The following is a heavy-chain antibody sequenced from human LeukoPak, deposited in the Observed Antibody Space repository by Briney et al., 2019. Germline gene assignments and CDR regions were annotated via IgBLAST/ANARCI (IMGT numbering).Heavy chain of an antibody. V-gene: IGHV1-8*02. CDR1: GYTFTSYD. D-gene: IGHD2-2*01. J-gene: IGHJ6*03. Sequence: ASVKVSCKASGYTFTSYDINWVRQATGQGLEWMGWMNPNSGNTGYAQKFQGRVTITRNTSISTAYMELSSLRSEDTAVYYCARDLGYCSSTSCYAPYYYYMDVWGKGTTVTVSS. CDR2: MNPNSGNT. CDR3: ARDLGYCSSTSCYAPYYYYMDV.